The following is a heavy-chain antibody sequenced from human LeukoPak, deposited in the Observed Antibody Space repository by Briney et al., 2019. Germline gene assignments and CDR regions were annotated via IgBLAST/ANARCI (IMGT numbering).Heavy chain of an antibody. CDR2: ISAYNGNT. Sequence: ASVKVSCKASGFTFTSYGISWVRQAPGQGLEWMGWISAYNGNTNYAQKLQGRVTMTTDTSTSTAYMELRSLRSDDTAVYYCARDRKSQFWSGYGFVYWGQGTLVTVSS. D-gene: IGHD3-3*02. CDR3: ARDRKSQFWSGYGFVY. CDR1: GFTFTSYG. J-gene: IGHJ4*02. V-gene: IGHV1-18*01.